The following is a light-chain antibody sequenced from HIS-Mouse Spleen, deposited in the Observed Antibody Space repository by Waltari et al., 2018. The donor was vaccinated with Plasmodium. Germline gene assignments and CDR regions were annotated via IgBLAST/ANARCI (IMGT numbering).Light chain of an antibody. CDR1: NIGSNN. CDR3: QVWDSSTVV. Sequence: SYELTQPLSVSVALGQTARITCGGNNIGSNNVHWYQQKPGQAPVLVIYRDSNRPSGIPDRFSGSNSGNTATLTISRAQAGDEADYYCQVWDSSTVVFGGGTKLTVL. CDR2: RDS. J-gene: IGLJ2*01. V-gene: IGLV3-9*01.